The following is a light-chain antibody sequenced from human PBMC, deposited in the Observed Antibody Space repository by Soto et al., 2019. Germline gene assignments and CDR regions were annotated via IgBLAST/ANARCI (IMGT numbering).Light chain of an antibody. J-gene: IGKJ2*01. V-gene: IGKV3-11*01. CDR2: GAS. CDR1: QSVNSA. CDR3: QQRRNCPPDFT. Sequence: EIVLRQSPDTLSLSPGERATLSCRASQSVNSALAWYQQKPGQAPKLLIHGASNRAAGIPARFSGSGSGTDFTLTINSLEVEDFAVYFCQQRRNCPPDFTFGQGTKLEIK.